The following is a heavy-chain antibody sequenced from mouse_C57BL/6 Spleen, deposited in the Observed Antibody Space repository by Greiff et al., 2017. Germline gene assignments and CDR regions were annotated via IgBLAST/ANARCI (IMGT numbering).Heavy chain of an antibody. CDR2: IDPSDSYT. D-gene: IGHD1-1*01. CDR3: ARATVVARYYFDY. Sequence: QVQLQQPGAELVKPVASVKLSCKASGYTFTSYWMQWVKQRPGQGLEWIGEIDPSDSYTNYNKKFKGKATLTVDTSSSTAYMQLSSLTSEDSAVYYCARATVVARYYFDYWGKGTTLTVSS. V-gene: IGHV1-50*01. J-gene: IGHJ2*01. CDR1: GYTFTSYW.